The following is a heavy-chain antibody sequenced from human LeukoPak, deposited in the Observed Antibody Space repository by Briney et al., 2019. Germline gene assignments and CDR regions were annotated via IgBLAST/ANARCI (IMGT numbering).Heavy chain of an antibody. J-gene: IGHJ4*02. Sequence: PGGSLTLSCAASGFTISSYAMNWVRQAPGKGLEWVGTIRASEGTKYYADSVNGRFTISRDNSKNTLFLQMNSLRADDTAVYYCAKDLLRGVAGTGFDCWGQGSPVSVSS. CDR1: GFTISSYA. CDR2: IRASEGTK. D-gene: IGHD6-19*01. CDR3: AKDLLRGVAGTGFDC. V-gene: IGHV3-23*01.